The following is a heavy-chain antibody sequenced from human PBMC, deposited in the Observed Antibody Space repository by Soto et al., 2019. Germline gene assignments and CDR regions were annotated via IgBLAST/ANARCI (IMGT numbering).Heavy chain of an antibody. D-gene: IGHD2-2*01. J-gene: IGHJ6*02. V-gene: IGHV3-33*01. CDR1: GFTFSSYG. CDR3: ARDEGYCSSTSCYATGYYYGMDV. Sequence: GGSLRLSCAASGFTFSSYGMHWVRQAPGKGLEWVAVIWYDGSNKYYADSVKGRFTISRDNSKNTLYLQMNSLRAEDTAVYYCARDEGYCSSTSCYATGYYYGMDVWGQGTTVTVSS. CDR2: IWYDGSNK.